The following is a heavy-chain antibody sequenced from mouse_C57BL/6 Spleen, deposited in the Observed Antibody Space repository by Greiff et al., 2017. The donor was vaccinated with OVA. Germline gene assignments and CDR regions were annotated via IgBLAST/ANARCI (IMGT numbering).Heavy chain of an antibody. CDR1: GFTFSDYY. D-gene: IGHD2-3*01. CDR3: ASDGGIYVGPRGFAY. J-gene: IGHJ3*01. Sequence: EVQGVESEGGLVQPGSSMKLSCTASGFTFSDYYMAWVRQVPEKGLEWVANINYDGSSTYYLDSLKSRFIISRDNATNILYLQMSSLTSEDTATDYGASDGGIYVGPRGFAYWGQGTLVTVSA. CDR2: INYDGSST. V-gene: IGHV5-16*01.